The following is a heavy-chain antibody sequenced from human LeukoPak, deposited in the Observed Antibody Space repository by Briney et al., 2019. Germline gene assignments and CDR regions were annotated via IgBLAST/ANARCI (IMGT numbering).Heavy chain of an antibody. J-gene: IGHJ4*02. Sequence: GESLKISCKGSGYSFIGYWIGWVRQMPGKGLEWMGIIYPGDFETRYSPSFQGQVTISADRSISTAYVQWSSLKASDTAMYYCARRGCNGGSCYAYWGQGTLVTVSS. CDR1: GYSFIGYW. D-gene: IGHD2-15*01. CDR3: ARRGCNGGSCYAY. V-gene: IGHV5-51*01. CDR2: IYPGDFET.